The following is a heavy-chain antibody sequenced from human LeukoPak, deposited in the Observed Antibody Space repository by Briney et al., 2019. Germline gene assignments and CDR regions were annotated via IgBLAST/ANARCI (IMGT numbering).Heavy chain of an antibody. CDR2: ISAYNGNT. CDR3: AGFLYSNSNNWFDP. Sequence: GASVKVSCKASGYTFTSYGISWVRQAPGQGLERMGWISAYNGNTNYAQKLQGRVTMTTDTSTSTAYMELRSLRSDDTAVYYCAGFLYSNSNNWFDPWGQGTLVTVSS. CDR1: GYTFTSYG. D-gene: IGHD4-11*01. J-gene: IGHJ5*02. V-gene: IGHV1-18*01.